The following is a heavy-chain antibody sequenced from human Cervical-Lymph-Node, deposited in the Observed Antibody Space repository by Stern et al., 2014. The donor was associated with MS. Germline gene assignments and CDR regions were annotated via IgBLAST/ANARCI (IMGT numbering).Heavy chain of an antibody. CDR3: ARIYRGSRWYLFDY. Sequence: QVTLRESGPALVKPTQTLTLTCTLSGFSLSTSGMGVSWIRQPPGKALEWLALTDWNYDTYYSTSLETRLTISRDSSKKQVVLTMTDMDPVDTATYYCARIYRGSRWYLFDYWGQGTLVTVSS. V-gene: IGHV2-70*01. CDR1: GFSLSTSGMG. D-gene: IGHD6-13*01. CDR2: TDWNYDT. J-gene: IGHJ4*02.